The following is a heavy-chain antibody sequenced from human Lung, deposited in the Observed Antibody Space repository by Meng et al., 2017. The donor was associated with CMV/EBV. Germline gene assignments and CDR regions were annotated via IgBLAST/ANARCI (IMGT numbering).Heavy chain of an antibody. CDR2: INPISAYT. CDR3: ARKKNYGDFYYYYYGLDA. Sequence: ASVQVSSKASGYSFTDYYIHWVRQAPGQGLEWMVSINPISAYTNFAQMVTGRVTLTRDTSINTAYIETSGLKSDDTAVYYCARKKNYGDFYYYYYGLDAWGQGXTVTVSS. J-gene: IGHJ6*02. V-gene: IGHV1-2*02. D-gene: IGHD4-17*01. CDR1: GYSFTDYY.